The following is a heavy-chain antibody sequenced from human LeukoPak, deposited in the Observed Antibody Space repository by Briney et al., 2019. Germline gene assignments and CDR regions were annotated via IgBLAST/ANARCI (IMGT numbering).Heavy chain of an antibody. CDR3: ARAPRSWGFGY. CDR2: MNPNSGAT. D-gene: IGHD7-27*01. J-gene: IGHJ4*02. V-gene: IGHV1-8*01. Sequence: MNPNSGATGYAQKFQGRITMTRSASINTAYMELTDLRSEDTAVYYCARAPRSWGFGYWGQGTLVTVSS.